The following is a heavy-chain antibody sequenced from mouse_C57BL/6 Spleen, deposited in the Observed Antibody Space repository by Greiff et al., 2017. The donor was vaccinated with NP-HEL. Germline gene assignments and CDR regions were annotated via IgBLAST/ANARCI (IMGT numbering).Heavy chain of an antibody. CDR1: GYSFTGYY. CDR2: INPSTGGT. J-gene: IGHJ2*01. CDR3: ARNHHY. V-gene: IGHV1-42*01. Sequence: EVKLMESGPELVKPGASVKISCKASGYSFTGYYMNWVKQSPEKSLEWIGEINPSTGGTTYNQKFKAKATLTVDKSSSTAYMQLKSLTSEDSAVYYCARNHHYWGQGTTLTVSS.